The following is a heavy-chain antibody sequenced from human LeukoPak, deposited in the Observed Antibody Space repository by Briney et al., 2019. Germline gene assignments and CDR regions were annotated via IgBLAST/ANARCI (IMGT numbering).Heavy chain of an antibody. Sequence: SQTLSLTCTVSGGSISSGSYYWSWIRQPAGKGLEWIGRIYTSGSTNYNPSLKSRVTISVDTSKNQFSLKLSSVTAADTAVYYCARANGDYDYYFDFWGQGTLVTVSS. J-gene: IGHJ4*02. V-gene: IGHV4-61*02. CDR3: ARANGDYDYYFDF. CDR2: IYTSGST. CDR1: GGSISSGSYY. D-gene: IGHD4-17*01.